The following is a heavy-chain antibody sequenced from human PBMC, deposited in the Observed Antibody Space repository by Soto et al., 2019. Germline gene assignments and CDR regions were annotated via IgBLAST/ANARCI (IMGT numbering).Heavy chain of an antibody. D-gene: IGHD3-10*01. V-gene: IGHV3-30*18. CDR1: GFTFSSYG. CDR3: AKDWLFKGSGSRNFDY. J-gene: IGHJ4*02. Sequence: GGSLRLSCAASGFTFSSYGMHWVRQAPGKGLEWVAVISYDGSNKYYADSVKGRFTISRDNSKNTLYLQMNSLRAEDTAVYYCAKDWLFKGSGSRNFDYWGQGTLVTVSS. CDR2: ISYDGSNK.